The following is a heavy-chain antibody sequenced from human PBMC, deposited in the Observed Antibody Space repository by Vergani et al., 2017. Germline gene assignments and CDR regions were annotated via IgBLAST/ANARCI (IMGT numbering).Heavy chain of an antibody. CDR1: GFTFSGSA. Sequence: EVQLVESGGGLVQPGGSLKLSCAASGFTFSGSAMHWVRQASGKGLEWVGRIRSKANSYATAYAASVKGRFTISRDDSKNTAYLQMNSLKTEDTAVYYCARRDSSSPALDYWGQGTLATASS. CDR2: IRSKANSYAT. V-gene: IGHV3-73*01. D-gene: IGHD6-6*01. CDR3: ARRDSSSPALDY. J-gene: IGHJ4*02.